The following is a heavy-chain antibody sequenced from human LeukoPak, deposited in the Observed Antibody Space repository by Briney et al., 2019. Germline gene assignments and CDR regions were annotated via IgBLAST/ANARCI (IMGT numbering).Heavy chain of an antibody. Sequence: GGSLRLSCAASGFTFSSYGMHWVRQAPGKGLEWVAVISYDGSNKYYADSVKGRFTISRDNSKNTLYLQMNSLRAEDTAVYYCAKSLYYYDSSGYSGHDYWGQGTLVTVSS. CDR2: ISYDGSNK. D-gene: IGHD3-22*01. CDR3: AKSLYYYDSSGYSGHDY. J-gene: IGHJ4*02. CDR1: GFTFSSYG. V-gene: IGHV3-30*18.